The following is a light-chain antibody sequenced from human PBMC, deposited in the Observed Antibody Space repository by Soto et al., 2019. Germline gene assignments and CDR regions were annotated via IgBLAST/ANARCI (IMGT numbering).Light chain of an antibody. CDR3: SAYKARSTLV. CDR2: EVR. CDR1: MRDVGAYNL. J-gene: IGLJ3*02. V-gene: IGLV2-14*01. Sequence: QSVLTQPASVSGSAGQSITISCSGTMRDVGAYNLVSWYQQHPGTAPKLIIYEVRNRPSGISSRFSGSSSGNTASLTISGLQSEDEGDYYCSAYKARSTLVFGGGTKLTVL.